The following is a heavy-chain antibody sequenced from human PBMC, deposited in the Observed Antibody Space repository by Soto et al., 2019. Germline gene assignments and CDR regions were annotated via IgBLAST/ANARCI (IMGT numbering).Heavy chain of an antibody. CDR1: GFTFSNNW. J-gene: IGHJ4*02. CDR2: IKQDGSEK. V-gene: IGHV3-7*01. CDR3: VAPYCSRARCYAYDF. Sequence: EVQLVESGGGLVQPGGSLRLSCAASGFTFSNNWMSWVRQAPGKGLEWVANIKQDGSEKYYVDSVKGRFTISRDNAKNSLFLQMSSLRAEDTAVYCCVAPYCSRARCYAYDFWGQGTLVIVSS. D-gene: IGHD2-2*01.